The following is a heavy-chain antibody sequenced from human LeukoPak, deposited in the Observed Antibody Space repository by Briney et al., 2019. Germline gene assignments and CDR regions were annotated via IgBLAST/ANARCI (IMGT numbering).Heavy chain of an antibody. Sequence: SETLSLTCTVSGGSISSGSYYWSWIRQPARKGLEWIGRIYTSGSTNYNPSLKSRVTISVDTSKNQFSLRLSSVTAADTAVYYCASPTAGDYVNYWGQGTLVTVSS. V-gene: IGHV4-61*02. CDR2: IYTSGST. J-gene: IGHJ4*02. CDR3: ASPTAGDYVNY. CDR1: GGSISSGSYY. D-gene: IGHD4-17*01.